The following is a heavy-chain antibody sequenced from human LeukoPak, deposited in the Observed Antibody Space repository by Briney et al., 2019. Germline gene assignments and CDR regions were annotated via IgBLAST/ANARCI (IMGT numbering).Heavy chain of an antibody. CDR1: GFTFSSYA. CDR2: ISGSGGST. V-gene: IGHV3-23*01. J-gene: IGHJ4*02. D-gene: IGHD4-17*01. Sequence: GGSLRLSCAASGFTFSSYAMSWVRQAPGKGLEWVSAISGSGGSTYYADSVKGRFTISRDSSTNTLYLQMNSLRADDTAVYYCARLTVTTQPPLDYWGQGTLVTVSS. CDR3: ARLTVTTQPPLDY.